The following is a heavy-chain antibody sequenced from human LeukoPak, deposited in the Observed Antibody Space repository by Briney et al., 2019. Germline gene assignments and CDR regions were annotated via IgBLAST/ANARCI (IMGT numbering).Heavy chain of an antibody. CDR3: AHSPGIAAAATDAFDI. CDR2: IYWNDDK. V-gene: IGHV2-5*01. CDR1: GFSLSTSGVG. J-gene: IGHJ3*02. Sequence: SGPTLVKPTRTLTLTCTFSGFSLSTSGVGVSWIRQPPGKALGWLALIYWNDDKRYSPSLKSRLTITKDTSKNQVVLTMTNMDPVDTATYYCAHSPGIAAAATDAFDIWGQGTMVTVSS. D-gene: IGHD6-13*01.